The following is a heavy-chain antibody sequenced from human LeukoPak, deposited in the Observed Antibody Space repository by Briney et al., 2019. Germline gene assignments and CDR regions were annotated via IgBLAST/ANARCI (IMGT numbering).Heavy chain of an antibody. D-gene: IGHD3-22*01. CDR1: GYTFTGYY. CDR2: INPNSGGT. V-gene: IGHV1-2*02. Sequence: ASVKVSCKASGYTFTGYYMHWVRQAPGQGLEWMGWINPNSGGTNYAQKFQGRVTMTRDTSISTAYMKLSRLRSDDTAVYYCARVRNYYDSSGYPSYYFNYWGQGTLVTVSS. J-gene: IGHJ4*02. CDR3: ARVRNYYDSSGYPSYYFNY.